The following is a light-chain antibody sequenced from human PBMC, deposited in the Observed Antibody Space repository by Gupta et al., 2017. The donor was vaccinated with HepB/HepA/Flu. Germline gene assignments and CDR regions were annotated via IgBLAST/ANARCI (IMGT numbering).Light chain of an antibody. J-gene: IGKJ2*04. CDR2: GAS. CDR1: QSVSSSY. CDR3: QQYGSSPMCS. Sequence: EIVSTQSPGTLSLSPGERATLSCRASQSVSSSYLAWYQQKPGQAPRLLIYGASSRATGSPDRCSGSGSGTDFTITISRLEPEDVAVYYCQQYGSSPMCSFGQGTKLEIK. V-gene: IGKV3-20*01.